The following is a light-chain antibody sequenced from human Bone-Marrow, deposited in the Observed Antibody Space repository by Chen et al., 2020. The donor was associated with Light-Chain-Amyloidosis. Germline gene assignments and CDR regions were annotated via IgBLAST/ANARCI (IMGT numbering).Light chain of an antibody. Sequence: QSALTQPASVSGSPGQSITTSCTGTSSDVGSYNLVSWYQQHPGKAPKLMIYEVSKRPSGVSNRFSGSKSGNTASLTISGLQAEDEADYYCCSYAGSYTWVFGGGTKLTVL. CDR3: CSYAGSYTWV. CDR1: SSDVGSYNL. CDR2: EVS. J-gene: IGLJ3*02. V-gene: IGLV2-23*02.